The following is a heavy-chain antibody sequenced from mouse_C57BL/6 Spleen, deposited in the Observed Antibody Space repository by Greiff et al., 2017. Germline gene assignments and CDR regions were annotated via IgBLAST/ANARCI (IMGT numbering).Heavy chain of an antibody. V-gene: IGHV1-19*01. CDR2: INPYNGGT. D-gene: IGHD4-1*01. J-gene: IGHJ2*01. Sequence: EVQLQQSGPVLVKPGASVKMSCKASGYTFTDYYMNWVKQSHGKSLEWIGVINPYNGGTSYNQKFKGKATLTVDKSSSTAYMELNSLTSEDSAVYYCARGTGTHFDYWGQGTTLTVSS. CDR1: GYTFTDYY. CDR3: ARGTGTHFDY.